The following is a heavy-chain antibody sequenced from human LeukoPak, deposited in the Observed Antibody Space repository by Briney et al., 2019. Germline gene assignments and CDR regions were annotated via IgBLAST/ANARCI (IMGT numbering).Heavy chain of an antibody. CDR3: ARDYGSYGYYRAWFDP. CDR1: GGTFSSYA. Sequence: SVKVSCKASGGTFSSYAISWVRQAPGQGLEWMGGIIPIFGTANYAQKFQGRATITADESTSTAYMELSSLRSEDTAVYYCARDYGSYGYYRAWFDPWGQGTLVTVSS. D-gene: IGHD5-18*01. J-gene: IGHJ5*02. CDR2: IIPIFGTA. V-gene: IGHV1-69*13.